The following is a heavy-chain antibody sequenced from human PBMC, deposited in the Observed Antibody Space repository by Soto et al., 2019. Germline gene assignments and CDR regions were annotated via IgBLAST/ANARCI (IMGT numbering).Heavy chain of an antibody. CDR2: IHHSGST. CDR1: GGSISISNW. J-gene: IGHJ6*03. Sequence: QVQLQESGPGLVKPSETLSLTCAVSGGSISISNWWSWVRQTPGKGLEWIGQIHHSGSTNYSPSLTRRVTISVDKSKHQFSLKMNSVTAADTAVYYCARGGYYFYMDVWGKGTTVSVSS. CDR3: ARGGYYFYMDV. D-gene: IGHD1-26*01. V-gene: IGHV4-4*02.